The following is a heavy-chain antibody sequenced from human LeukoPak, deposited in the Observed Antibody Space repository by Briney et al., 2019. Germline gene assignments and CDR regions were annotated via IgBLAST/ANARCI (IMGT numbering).Heavy chain of an antibody. Sequence: PSETLSLTCSVSGGSINNYYWSWIRQPPGRGLEWIGYIYYSGSSNYNPSLKSRVTMSVDASENQFSLKLSSVTAADTALYYCARRPRGCYAFDIWGQGTMVTVSS. D-gene: IGHD4/OR15-4a*01. J-gene: IGHJ3*02. V-gene: IGHV4-59*08. CDR1: GGSINNYY. CDR3: ARRPRGCYAFDI. CDR2: IYYSGSS.